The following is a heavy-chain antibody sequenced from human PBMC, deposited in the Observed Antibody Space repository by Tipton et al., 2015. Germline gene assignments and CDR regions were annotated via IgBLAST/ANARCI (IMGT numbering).Heavy chain of an antibody. CDR1: GESFSAYY. V-gene: IGHV4-34*01. CDR3: AIPISRSYVYDAFDI. Sequence: GLVKPSETLSLSCGVYGESFSAYYWNWIRQPPGGGLEWIGEINHSGSTTHNPSLKSRVTMSVDTSKNQFSLKLSSVTAADTATYYCAIPISRSYVYDAFDIWGPGTMVTVSS. J-gene: IGHJ3*02. CDR2: INHSGST. D-gene: IGHD3-10*02.